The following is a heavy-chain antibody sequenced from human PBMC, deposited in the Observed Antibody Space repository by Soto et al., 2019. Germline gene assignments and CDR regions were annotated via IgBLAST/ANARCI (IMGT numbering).Heavy chain of an antibody. Sequence: GSLRLSCAASGFTFSSYGMHWVRQAPGKGLEWVAVISYDGSNKYYADSVKGRFTISRDNSKNTLYLQMNSLRAEDTAVYYCAKDLIAAAGNGYWGQGTLVTVSS. CDR2: ISYDGSNK. D-gene: IGHD6-13*01. CDR1: GFTFSSYG. V-gene: IGHV3-30*18. J-gene: IGHJ4*02. CDR3: AKDLIAAAGNGY.